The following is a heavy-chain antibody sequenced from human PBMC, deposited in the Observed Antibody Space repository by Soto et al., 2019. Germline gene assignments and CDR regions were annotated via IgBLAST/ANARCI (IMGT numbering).Heavy chain of an antibody. CDR3: ARWSGAIEADGAFDI. V-gene: IGHV1-2*04. CDR1: GYTFTGYY. CDR2: INPNSGGT. Sequence: QVQLVQSGAEVKKPGASVKVSCKASGYTFTGYYMHWVRQAPGQGLEWMGWINPNSGGTNYAQKFQVWVTMTRDTSISTSYMELSRLRSDDMAVYYCARWSGAIEADGAFDIWGQGTMVTVSS. D-gene: IGHD3-10*01. J-gene: IGHJ3*02.